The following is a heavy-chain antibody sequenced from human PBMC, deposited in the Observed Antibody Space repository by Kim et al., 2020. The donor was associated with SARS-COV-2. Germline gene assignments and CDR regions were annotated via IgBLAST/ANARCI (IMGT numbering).Heavy chain of an antibody. CDR1: GFTFSSYW. CDR3: ARGGGAQWLVWADYYYYGMDV. CDR2: INSDGSST. D-gene: IGHD6-19*01. J-gene: IGHJ6*02. V-gene: IGHV3-74*01. Sequence: GGSLRLSCAASGFTFSSYWMHWVRQAPGKGLVWVSRINSDGSSTSYADSVKGRFTISRDNAKNTLYLQMNSLRAEDTAVYYCARGGGAQWLVWADYYYYGMDVWGQGTTVTVSS.